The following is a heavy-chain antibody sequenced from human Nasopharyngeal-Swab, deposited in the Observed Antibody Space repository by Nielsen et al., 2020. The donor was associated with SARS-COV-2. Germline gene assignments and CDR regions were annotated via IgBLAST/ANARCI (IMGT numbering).Heavy chain of an antibody. CDR2: ISADGSSP. D-gene: IGHD1-26*01. J-gene: IGHJ4*02. V-gene: IGHV3-74*01. CDR3: GKFPVNGPIVFDY. Sequence: GESLKISCGASGFTFGSYWMHWVRQAPGKGLVWVSGISADGSSPSYADSVRGRFTISRDNAKNTLFLQMNSLRVEDTAVYYCGKFPVNGPIVFDYWGQGTLVTVSS. CDR1: GFTFGSYW.